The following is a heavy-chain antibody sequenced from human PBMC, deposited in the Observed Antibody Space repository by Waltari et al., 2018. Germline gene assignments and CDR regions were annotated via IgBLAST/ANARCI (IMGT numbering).Heavy chain of an antibody. CDR3: ARDRGIGLYFDS. CDR1: GDSMNSNSW. D-gene: IGHD1-26*01. Sequence: QLQLQESGPGLVKPSGPLSLTCTVSGDSMNSNSWWSWVRQPPEKGLEWIGQIHRSGRNNYTPSLERRVTISLDTPNSRFSLKLTSTTGADTAVYYCARDRGIGLYFDSWGQGTLVTVSP. CDR2: IHRSGRN. V-gene: IGHV4-4*02. J-gene: IGHJ4*02.